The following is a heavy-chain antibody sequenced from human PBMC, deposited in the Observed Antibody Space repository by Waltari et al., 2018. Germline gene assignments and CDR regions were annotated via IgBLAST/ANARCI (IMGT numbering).Heavy chain of an antibody. D-gene: IGHD2-2*01. CDR1: GGSVNRGIYY. J-gene: IGHJ4*02. CDR3: ARDYTSSRFAVFDY. CDR2: MSASGSI. V-gene: IGHV4-61*02. Sequence: QVQLQESGPGLVKASQTLSLTCTVSGGSVNRGIYYWRWIRQPAGRGLEWIGRMSASGSINYNASLKSRVTISVDTSKNQFSLRLNDVTAADTAIYYCARDYTSSRFAVFDYWGQGILVTVSS.